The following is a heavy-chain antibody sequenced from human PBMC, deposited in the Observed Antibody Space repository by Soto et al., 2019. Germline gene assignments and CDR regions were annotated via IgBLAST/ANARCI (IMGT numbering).Heavy chain of an antibody. D-gene: IGHD6-13*01. V-gene: IGHV5-10-1*01. J-gene: IGHJ6*02. CDR2: IDPSDSYT. CDR1: GYSFTSYW. CDR3: ARRRRSSSWIYYYYGMDV. Sequence: TGESQRISYKVSGYSFTSYWISWVRQMSGKGLEWMGRIDPSDSYTNYSPSFQGHVTISADKSISTAYLQWSSLKASDTAMYYCARRRRSSSWIYYYYGMDVWGQGTTVTVSS.